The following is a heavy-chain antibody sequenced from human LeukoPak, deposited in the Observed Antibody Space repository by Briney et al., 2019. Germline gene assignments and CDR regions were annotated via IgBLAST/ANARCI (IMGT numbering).Heavy chain of an antibody. CDR1: GFTFSSYA. Sequence: GGSLRLSCAASGFTFSSYAMHWVRQAPGKGLEWVAVISYDGSNKYYADSVKGRFTISRDNSKNTLYLQMNSLRAEDTAVYYCARKEYGDYRRFDPWGQGTLVTVSS. J-gene: IGHJ5*02. CDR2: ISYDGSNK. CDR3: ARKEYGDYRRFDP. V-gene: IGHV3-30*04. D-gene: IGHD4-11*01.